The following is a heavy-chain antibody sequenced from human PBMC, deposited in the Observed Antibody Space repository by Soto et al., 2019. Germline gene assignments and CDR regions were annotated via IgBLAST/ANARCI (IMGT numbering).Heavy chain of an antibody. V-gene: IGHV4-59*01. CDR2: IYYSGST. D-gene: IGHD2-21*01. CDR1: GGSISSYY. J-gene: IGHJ4*02. Sequence: SETLSLTCTVSGGSISSYYWSWIRQPPGKGLEWIGYIYYSGSTNYNPSLKSRVTISVDTSKNQFSLKLSSVTAADTAVYYCARALWRFDFDYWGQGTLVTSPQ. CDR3: ARALWRFDFDY.